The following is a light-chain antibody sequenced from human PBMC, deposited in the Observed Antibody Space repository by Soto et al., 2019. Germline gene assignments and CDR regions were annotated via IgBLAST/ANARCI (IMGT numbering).Light chain of an antibody. CDR2: DVS. CDR1: SSDIGAYNY. J-gene: IGLJ1*01. V-gene: IGLV2-14*03. CDR3: SSYSSTITRV. Sequence: QCALTQPDSVSGSPGQSITISCIGTSSDIGAYNYASWYQQHPGKAPKLIIYDVSNRPSGVSNRFSGSKSGYTASLTISGLQAEDEADYYCSSYSSTITRVFGTGTKVTVL.